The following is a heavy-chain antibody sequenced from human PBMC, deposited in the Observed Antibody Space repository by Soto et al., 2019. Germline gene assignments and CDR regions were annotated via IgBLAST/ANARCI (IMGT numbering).Heavy chain of an antibody. J-gene: IGHJ4*02. CDR3: ARGIGYCSSINCYSSRRLRFDS. Sequence: QVQLQQWGAGLLKPSETLSLTCAVYGGSFSGYYWTWIRQSPEKGLEWIGEVNHSGTTYYNPSLKTRVTISVHTRKNKFSLKMSSVTAADTAVYYCARGIGYCSSINCYSSRRLRFDSWGQGTLVTVSS. D-gene: IGHD2-2*01. V-gene: IGHV4-34*01. CDR2: VNHSGTT. CDR1: GGSFSGYY.